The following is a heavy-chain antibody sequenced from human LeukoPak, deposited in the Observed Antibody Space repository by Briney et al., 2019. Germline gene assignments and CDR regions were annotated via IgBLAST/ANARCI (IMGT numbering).Heavy chain of an antibody. Sequence: GGSLRLSCAASGFTFSSYGMHWVRQAPGKGLEWVAVISYDGSNKYYADSVKGRFTVSRDNSKNTLYLQMNSLRTEDTAVYYCAKGDCSSTSCPPDYYYYYYMDVWGKGTTVTVSS. V-gene: IGHV3-30*18. D-gene: IGHD2-2*01. CDR1: GFTFSSYG. CDR3: AKGDCSSTSCPPDYYYYYYMDV. J-gene: IGHJ6*03. CDR2: ISYDGSNK.